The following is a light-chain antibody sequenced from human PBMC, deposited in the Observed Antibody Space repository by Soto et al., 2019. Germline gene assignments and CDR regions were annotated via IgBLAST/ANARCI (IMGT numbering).Light chain of an antibody. J-gene: IGKJ1*01. CDR1: QSVSSY. Sequence: EIVLTQSPDIVSLSPGERATLSCRASQSVSSYLAWYQQKPGQAPRLLIYDVSNRATGIPVRFSGSGSGTDFTLTISSLAPEDFAVYYCQQRSNWPWTFGQGTKVEIK. V-gene: IGKV3-11*01. CDR3: QQRSNWPWT. CDR2: DVS.